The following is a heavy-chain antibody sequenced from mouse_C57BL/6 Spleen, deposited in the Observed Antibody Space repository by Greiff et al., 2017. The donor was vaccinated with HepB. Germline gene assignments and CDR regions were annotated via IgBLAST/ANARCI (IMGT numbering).Heavy chain of an antibody. CDR1: GYAFSSSW. Sequence: VQRVESGPELVKPGASVKISCKASGYAFSSSWMNWVKQRPGKGLEWIGRIYPGDGDTNYNGKFKGKATLTADKSSSTAYMQLSSLTSEDYAVYFCAILVNCDYFDYWGQGTTLTVSS. J-gene: IGHJ2*01. CDR3: AILVNCDYFDY. D-gene: IGHD2-1*01. CDR2: IYPGDGDT. V-gene: IGHV1-82*01.